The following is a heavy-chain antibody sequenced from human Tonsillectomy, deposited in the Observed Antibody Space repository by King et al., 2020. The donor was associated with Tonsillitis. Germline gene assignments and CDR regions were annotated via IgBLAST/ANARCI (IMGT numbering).Heavy chain of an antibody. D-gene: IGHD3-9*01. CDR1: GYSISSGYY. CDR2: IYHSGST. CDR3: AATYYDIVTGYYTPYYFDY. Sequence: QLQESGPGLVKPSETLSLTCAVSGYSISSGYYWGWIRQPPGKGLEWIGSIYHSGSTYYNPSLKSRVTISVDTSKNQFSLKLSSVTAADTAVYYCAATYYDIVTGYYTPYYFDYWGQGTLVTVSS. V-gene: IGHV4-38-2*01. J-gene: IGHJ4*02.